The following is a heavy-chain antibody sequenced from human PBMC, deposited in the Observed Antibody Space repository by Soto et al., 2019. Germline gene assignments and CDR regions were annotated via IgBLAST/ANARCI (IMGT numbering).Heavy chain of an antibody. CDR3: VTHTTPDY. CDR2: ISKDGSTK. CDR1: GFSFSDCG. V-gene: IGHV3-30*03. J-gene: IGHJ4*02. Sequence: QVYLVESGGGVVQPGRSLRLSCATSGFSFSDCGMHWIRQAPGKGLEWVAVISKDGSTKYVADSVKGRFTISRDNSKDTLYLQMGRLRAEDTAVYYCVTHTTPDYWGQGTLVSVFS.